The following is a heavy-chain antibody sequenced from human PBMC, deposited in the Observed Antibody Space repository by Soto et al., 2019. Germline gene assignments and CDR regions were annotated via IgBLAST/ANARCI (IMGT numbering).Heavy chain of an antibody. Sequence: PGGSLRLSCAASGFTFSGSAMHWVRQASGKGLEWVGRIRSKFNSYATAYDVSVKGRFTISRDDSKNMAYLQMNSLKTEDTAVYYCARDEAIDYWGQGTLVTVS. CDR1: GFTFSGSA. CDR3: ARDEAIDY. J-gene: IGHJ4*02. V-gene: IGHV3-73*01. CDR2: IRSKFNSYAT.